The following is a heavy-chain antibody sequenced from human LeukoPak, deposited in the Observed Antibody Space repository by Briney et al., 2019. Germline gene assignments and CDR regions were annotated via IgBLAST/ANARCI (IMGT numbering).Heavy chain of an antibody. CDR3: ATPRYCSSTSCTGYFQH. V-gene: IGHV5-51*01. Sequence: GESLKISCKGSGYSFTSYWIGWVRQMPGKGLEWMGIIYPGDSDTRYSPSFQGQVTISADKSISTAYLQWSSLKASDTAMYYCATPRYCSSTSCTGYFQHWGQGTLVTVSS. J-gene: IGHJ1*01. D-gene: IGHD2-2*01. CDR2: IYPGDSDT. CDR1: GYSFTSYW.